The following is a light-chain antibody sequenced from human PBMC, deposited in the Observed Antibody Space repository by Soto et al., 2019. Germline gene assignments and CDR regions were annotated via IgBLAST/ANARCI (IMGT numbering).Light chain of an antibody. CDR1: SSDVGGYNY. J-gene: IGLJ1*01. CDR2: EVS. CDR3: SSYTSSSPLYV. V-gene: IGLV2-14*01. Sequence: QSVLTQPASVSGSPGQSITISCTGTSSDVGGYNYVSWYQQHPGKAPKLMIYEVSNRPSGVSNRFSGSKSGNTASLTISGLQAEDEADYYCSSYTSSSPLYVFGTGTSSPS.